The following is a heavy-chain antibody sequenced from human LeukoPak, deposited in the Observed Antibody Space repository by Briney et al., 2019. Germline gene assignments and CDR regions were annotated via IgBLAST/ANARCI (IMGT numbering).Heavy chain of an antibody. CDR1: GGSISGSSYY. V-gene: IGHV4-39*01. Sequence: SETLSLTCSVSGGSISGSSYYWGWIRQPPGKGLEWIGNIYYRGSTYYNPSLKSRVIMSIDTSKNQFSLKVNSVTATDTAVYYCAKAVWSRLAAGLDSWGQGTLVTVSS. CDR3: AKAVWSRLAAGLDS. J-gene: IGHJ4*02. CDR2: IYYRGST. D-gene: IGHD2-21*02.